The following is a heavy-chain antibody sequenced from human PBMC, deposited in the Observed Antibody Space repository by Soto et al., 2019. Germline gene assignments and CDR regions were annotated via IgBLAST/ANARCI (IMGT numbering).Heavy chain of an antibody. D-gene: IGHD2-21*02. CDR3: ARDRGGGVVTPKWGNWFDP. CDR2: IYYSGST. Sequence: QVQLQESGPGLVKPSETLSLTCTVSGGSVSSDSYYWSWIRQPPGKGLEWIGYIYYSGSTKYNPSSKLRVTISEDTSENQLSLKLSSVTAADTAVYFCARDRGGGVVTPKWGNWFDPWGQGTLVTVSS. CDR1: GGSVSSDSYY. V-gene: IGHV4-61*01. J-gene: IGHJ5*02.